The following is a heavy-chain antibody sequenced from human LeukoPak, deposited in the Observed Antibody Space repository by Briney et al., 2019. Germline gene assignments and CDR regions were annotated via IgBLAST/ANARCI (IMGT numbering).Heavy chain of an antibody. CDR2: ISAYNGNT. CDR3: ARSIAAAGPNRAFHI. CDR1: GYTFTSYG. Sequence: ASVKVSCKASGYTFTSYGISCVRHAPGQGLEWMGWISAYNGNTNYAQKLQGRVTMTTDTSTSTAYMELRSLRSDDTAVYYCARSIAAAGPNRAFHIWGQGTMVSVSS. D-gene: IGHD6-13*01. V-gene: IGHV1-18*04. J-gene: IGHJ3*02.